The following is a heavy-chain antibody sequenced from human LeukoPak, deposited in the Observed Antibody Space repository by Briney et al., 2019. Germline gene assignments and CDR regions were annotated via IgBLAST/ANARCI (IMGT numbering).Heavy chain of an antibody. D-gene: IGHD4-23*01. Sequence: PSETLSLTCTVSGGSISVHYWSWIRQPPGKGLEWIGHIDNSGSFIYYPSLKSRVTISVDTSKNQFSLKLSSVTAADTAVYFCARDLLRTEVLFDIWGQGTMVTVSS. CDR2: IDNSGSF. V-gene: IGHV4-59*11. J-gene: IGHJ3*02. CDR1: GGSISVHY. CDR3: ARDLLRTEVLFDI.